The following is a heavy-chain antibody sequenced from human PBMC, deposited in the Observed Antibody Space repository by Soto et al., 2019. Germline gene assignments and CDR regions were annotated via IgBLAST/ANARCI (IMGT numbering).Heavy chain of an antibody. D-gene: IGHD6-19*01. V-gene: IGHV3-48*02. Sequence: XGSLKLSCAAAGVTFSSYSMNWVRQAPGKGLDWVSYISSSSSTIYYADSVKGRFTISRDNAKNSLYLQMNSLRDEDTAVYYCARDPTVAGTLYYYYGMDVWGQGTTVTVSS. CDR1: GVTFSSYS. CDR3: ARDPTVAGTLYYYYGMDV. J-gene: IGHJ6*02. CDR2: ISSSSSTI.